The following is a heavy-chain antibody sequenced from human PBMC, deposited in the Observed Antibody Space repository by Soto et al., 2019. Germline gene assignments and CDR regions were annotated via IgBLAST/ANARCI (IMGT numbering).Heavy chain of an antibody. CDR2: INAGNGNT. J-gene: IGHJ4*02. CDR1: GYTFTSYA. CDR3: ARLGAYYYDSSGYYHIDY. V-gene: IGHV1-3*01. Sequence: QVQLVQSGAEVKKPGASVKVSCKASGYTFTSYAMHWVRQAPGQRLERMGWINAGNGNTKYSQKFQGRVTITRDTSTSTPYMELRSLRSEDTAVYYCARLGAYYYDSSGYYHIDYWGQGTLVTVSS. D-gene: IGHD3-22*01.